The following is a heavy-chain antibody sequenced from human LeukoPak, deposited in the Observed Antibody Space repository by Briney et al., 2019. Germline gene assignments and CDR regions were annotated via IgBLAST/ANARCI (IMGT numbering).Heavy chain of an antibody. CDR1: GFTVSSNF. CDR3: ALGLVTDY. CDR2: IYSGGST. Sequence: GASLRLSCAASGFTVSSNFMSWVRQAPGKGLEWVSVIYSGGSTYYADSVKGRFTISRDNSKNTLYLQMNSLRVEDTAVYYCALGLVTDYWGQGTLVTVSA. D-gene: IGHD3-9*01. V-gene: IGHV3-66*01. J-gene: IGHJ4*02.